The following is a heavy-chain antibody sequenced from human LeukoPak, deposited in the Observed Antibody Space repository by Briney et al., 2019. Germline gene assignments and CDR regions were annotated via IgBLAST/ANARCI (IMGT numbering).Heavy chain of an antibody. CDR1: GGSFSGYY. J-gene: IGHJ4*02. CDR3: ARSVSSGPYDY. D-gene: IGHD3-22*01. CDR2: INHSGST. Sequence: SETLSLTCAVYGGSFSGYYWSWIRQPPGKGLEWIGEINHSGSTNYNPSLKSRVTIPVDTSKNQFSLKLSSVTAADTAVYYCARSVSSGPYDYWGQGTLVTVSS. V-gene: IGHV4-34*01.